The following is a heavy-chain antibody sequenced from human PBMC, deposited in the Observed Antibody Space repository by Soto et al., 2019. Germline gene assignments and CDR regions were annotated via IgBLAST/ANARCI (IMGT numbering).Heavy chain of an antibody. CDR3: ARYEYGNSLYGVDV. D-gene: IGHD1-7*01. J-gene: IGHJ6*02. CDR2: VDHRGST. Sequence: QVHLQQRGAGLLKPSETLSLNCVVSGESFSGYYWSWIRQTPGMGLEWIGEVDHRGSTTYNPSLKSRASIPIVSSKNLFSLELTSVTAADTALYFCARYEYGNSLYGVDVWGQGTRVTVSS. V-gene: IGHV4-34*02. CDR1: GESFSGYY.